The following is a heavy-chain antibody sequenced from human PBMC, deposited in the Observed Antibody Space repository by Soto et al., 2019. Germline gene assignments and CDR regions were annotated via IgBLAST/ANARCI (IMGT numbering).Heavy chain of an antibody. D-gene: IGHD5-18*01. J-gene: IGHJ3*01. V-gene: IGHV5-51*01. CDR1: GYTFTNYW. Sequence: PGESLKISCKGSGYTFTNYWIGWVRQMPGKGLEWVGIIYPGDSDTRYSPSFQGQVTISADNSITTAYLQWRSLKASDTAMFYCASIVRTTTMAHQAFVVWGQGTMGTVS. CDR2: IYPGDSDT. CDR3: ASIVRTTTMAHQAFVV.